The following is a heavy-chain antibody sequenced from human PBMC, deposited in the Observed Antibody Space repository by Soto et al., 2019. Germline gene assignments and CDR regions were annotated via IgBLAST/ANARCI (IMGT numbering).Heavy chain of an antibody. D-gene: IGHD6-19*01. Sequence: PSETLSLTCAVYGGSFSGYYWSWIRQPPGKGLEWIGEINHSGSTNYNPSLKSRVTISVDTSKNQFSLKPSSVTAADTAVYYCARGRSRLAVAGLDYWGQGTLVTLSS. CDR1: GGSFSGYY. CDR2: INHSGST. J-gene: IGHJ4*02. V-gene: IGHV4-34*01. CDR3: ARGRSRLAVAGLDY.